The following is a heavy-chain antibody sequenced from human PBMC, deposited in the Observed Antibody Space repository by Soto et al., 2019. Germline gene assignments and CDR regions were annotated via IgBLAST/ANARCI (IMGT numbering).Heavy chain of an antibody. D-gene: IGHD3-22*01. V-gene: IGHV4-59*01. J-gene: IGHJ4*02. CDR3: TRCLLYYDSSGYYPYFDF. CDR2: IYYSGCT. Sequence: PSETLSLTFTVSGGSISSYYWSWIRQPPGKGLEWIGYIYYSGCTNYNPSLKSRVTISVDTSKNQFSLKLSSVTAADTAVYYCTRCLLYYDSSGYYPYFDFWGQGTLVTVSS. CDR1: GGSISSYY.